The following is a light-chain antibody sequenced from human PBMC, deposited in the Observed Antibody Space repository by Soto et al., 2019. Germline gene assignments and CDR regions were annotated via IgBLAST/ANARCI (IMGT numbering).Light chain of an antibody. J-gene: IGKJ1*01. Sequence: AIQVTQSPSSLSASVGDRVTISCRACQGIGNDLGWYQQKPGKAPKLLIYEASTLQTGVASRFSGSGSGTDFTLTISSLQPEDFATYYCLQDYVYPWTFGQGTKVEV. V-gene: IGKV1-6*01. CDR2: EAS. CDR3: LQDYVYPWT. CDR1: QGIGND.